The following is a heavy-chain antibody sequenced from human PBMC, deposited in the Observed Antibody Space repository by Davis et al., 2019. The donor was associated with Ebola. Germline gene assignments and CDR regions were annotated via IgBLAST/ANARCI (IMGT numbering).Heavy chain of an antibody. J-gene: IGHJ4*02. CDR3: ARDGLWGFDSYWVPAY. V-gene: IGHV3-23*01. Sequence: PGGSLRLSCAGSGFTFSSYGMTWVRQAPGKALEWVASHTGSDATTFYTDSVRGRFTISRDNSKNTLYLVMNSLRAEDTAVYFCARDGLWGFDSYWVPAYWGQGTLVTVSA. D-gene: IGHD3-10*01. CDR1: GFTFSSYG. CDR2: HTGSDATT.